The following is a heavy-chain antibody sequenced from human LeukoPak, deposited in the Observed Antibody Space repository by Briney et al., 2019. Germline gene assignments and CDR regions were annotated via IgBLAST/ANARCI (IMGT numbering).Heavy chain of an antibody. CDR1: GDSLSSSTCN. Sequence: SETLSLTCKVSGDSLSSSTCNWSWIRQPPGKGLEWIGYISQSGNSYFTPSLESRATISVDRSKNQFSLTLTSVTAADTAVYYCARGKKGFDPWGQGTLVTVSS. CDR2: ISQSGNS. CDR3: ARGKKGFDP. V-gene: IGHV4-30-2*01. J-gene: IGHJ5*02.